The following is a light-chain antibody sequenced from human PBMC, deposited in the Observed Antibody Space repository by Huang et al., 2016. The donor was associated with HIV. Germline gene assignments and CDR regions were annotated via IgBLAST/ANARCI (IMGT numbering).Light chain of an antibody. V-gene: IGKV1-9*01. CDR1: QAINNY. CDR3: QQLHSYPRT. CDR2: KTS. Sequence: IQLTQSPFSLSASVGDRVTITCRASQAINNYLAWYQQKPGKAPKLLIYKTSTLQDDVPSRFSGSGAGTDFTLTISSLQPEDFATYYCQQLHSYPRTFGQGTKLDIK. J-gene: IGKJ2*01.